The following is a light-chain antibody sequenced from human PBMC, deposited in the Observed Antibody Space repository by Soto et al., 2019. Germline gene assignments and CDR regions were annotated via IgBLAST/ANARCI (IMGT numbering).Light chain of an antibody. V-gene: IGKV3-15*01. CDR3: QQSTNWPGT. Sequence: EIVMTHSPATLSVSPGERATLSCRASQSVSSNLAWYQQKPGQAPRLLIYDASTRATDIPTRFSGSGSGTEFTLTISSLQSEDFAVYYCQQSTNWPGTFGQGTKVDIK. CDR2: DAS. CDR1: QSVSSN. J-gene: IGKJ1*01.